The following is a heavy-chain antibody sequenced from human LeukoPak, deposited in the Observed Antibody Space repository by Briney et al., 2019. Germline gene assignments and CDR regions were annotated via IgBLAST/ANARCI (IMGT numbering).Heavy chain of an antibody. V-gene: IGHV1-2*02. CDR1: GYTFTGYH. J-gene: IGHJ5*01. CDR3: AICSHGACFDW. Sequence: ASVTDSCKATGYTFTGYHMHWLRQAPGQGLEWMGWINPNSGGTNYAQKFQGRVTMTRDTSISTAYMELSRLRSDDTAVYYCAICSHGACFDWWDEGTLVTVSS. CDR2: INPNSGGT. D-gene: IGHD2-15*01.